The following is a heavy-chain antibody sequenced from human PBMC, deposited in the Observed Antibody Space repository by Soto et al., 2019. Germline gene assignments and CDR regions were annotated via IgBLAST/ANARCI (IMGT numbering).Heavy chain of an antibody. V-gene: IGHV3-30-3*01. D-gene: IGHD3-3*01. CDR3: ARPTLPFFQATIFGGYYGMDV. CDR1: GFTFSSYA. CDR2: ISYDGSNK. J-gene: IGHJ6*02. Sequence: GGSLRLSCAASGFTFSSYAMHWVRQAPGKGLEWVAVISYDGSNKYYADSVKGRFTISRDNSKNTLYLQMNSLRAEDTAVYYCARPTLPFFQATIFGGYYGMDVWGQGTTVTVSS.